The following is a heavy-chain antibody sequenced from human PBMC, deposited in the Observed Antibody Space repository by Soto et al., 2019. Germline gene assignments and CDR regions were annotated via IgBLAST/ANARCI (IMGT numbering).Heavy chain of an antibody. CDR1: GYTFTSYG. CDR3: ARDTRYCSGGSCYRVYYYYMDV. CDR2: ISAYNGNT. Sequence: QVQLVQSGAEVKKPGASVKVSCKASGYTFTSYGISWVRQAPGQGLEWMGWISAYNGNTNYAQKLQGRVTMTTDTSTSTAYMELRSLRSDDTAVYYCARDTRYCSGGSCYRVYYYYMDVWGKGTTVTVSS. V-gene: IGHV1-18*01. D-gene: IGHD2-15*01. J-gene: IGHJ6*03.